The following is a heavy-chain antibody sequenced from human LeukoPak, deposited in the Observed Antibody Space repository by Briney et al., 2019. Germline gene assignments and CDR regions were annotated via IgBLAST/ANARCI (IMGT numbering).Heavy chain of an antibody. D-gene: IGHD6-6*01. CDR2: ISSSSSYI. Sequence: GGSLRLSCAASGFTFRSYAMGWVRQAPGKGLEWVSSISSSSSYIYYADSVKGRFTISRDNAKNSLYLQMNSLRAEDTAVYYCAREPEYSRDDYWGQGTLVTVSS. J-gene: IGHJ4*02. V-gene: IGHV3-21*01. CDR3: AREPEYSRDDY. CDR1: GFTFRSYA.